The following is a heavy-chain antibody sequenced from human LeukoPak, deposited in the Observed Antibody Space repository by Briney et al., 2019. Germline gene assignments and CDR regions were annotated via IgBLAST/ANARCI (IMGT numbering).Heavy chain of an antibody. CDR2: IYYSGST. D-gene: IGHD3-10*01. CDR1: GGSISSYY. V-gene: IGHV4-59*12. J-gene: IGHJ3*02. CDR3: ARESPSGRASDI. Sequence: SETLSLTCTVSGGSISSYYWSWIRQPPGKGLEWIGYIYYSGSTNYNPSLKSRVTISVDTSKNQFSLELSSVTAADTAVYYCARESPSGRASDIWGQGTLVTVSS.